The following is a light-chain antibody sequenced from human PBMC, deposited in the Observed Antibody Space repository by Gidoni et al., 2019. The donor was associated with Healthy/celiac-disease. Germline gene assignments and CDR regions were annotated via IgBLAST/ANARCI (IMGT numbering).Light chain of an antibody. CDR2: AAS. J-gene: IGKJ4*01. Sequence: DIQMTQSPSSLSASVVDRVTITCRASQSISSYLNWYQQKPGKAPKLLIYAASSLQSGVPSRFSGRGSGTDFTLTISSLQPEDFATYYCQQSYSTPATTFGGGTKVEIK. CDR1: QSISSY. V-gene: IGKV1-39*01. CDR3: QQSYSTPATT.